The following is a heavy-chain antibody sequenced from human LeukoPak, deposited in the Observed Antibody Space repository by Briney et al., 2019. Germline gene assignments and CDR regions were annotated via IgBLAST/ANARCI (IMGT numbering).Heavy chain of an antibody. CDR3: AREGYYDSSGYYIHDAFDV. J-gene: IGHJ3*01. V-gene: IGHV4-59*01. D-gene: IGHD3-22*01. Sequence: SETLSLTCTVSGGSISSYSWNWIRQPPGKGLEWIGYIYYSGNTNYNPSLKSRVTISVDTSKNQFSLKLSSVTAADTAVYYCAREGYYDSSGYYIHDAFDVWGQGTMVTVSS. CDR2: IYYSGNT. CDR1: GGSISSYS.